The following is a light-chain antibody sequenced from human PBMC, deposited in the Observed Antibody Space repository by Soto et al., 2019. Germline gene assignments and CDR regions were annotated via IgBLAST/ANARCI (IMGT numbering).Light chain of an antibody. CDR3: QQRSNWIT. J-gene: IGKJ5*01. Sequence: EIVLIQSPATLSLSLGEKATLSCRASQSVSSSFARYQQHPGQAPRLLVYDASNRATCLPARFSAPGTGTNFTVAISSLEPEDFAVYYCQQRSNWITFGQGTRLEI. CDR2: DAS. CDR1: QSVSSS. V-gene: IGKV3-11*01.